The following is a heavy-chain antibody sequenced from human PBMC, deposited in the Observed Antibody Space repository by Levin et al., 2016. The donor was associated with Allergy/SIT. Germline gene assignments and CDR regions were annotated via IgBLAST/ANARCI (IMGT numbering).Heavy chain of an antibody. D-gene: IGHD3-10*01. CDR1: GGSFSGYY. V-gene: IGHV4-34*01. Sequence: SETLSLTCAVYGGSFSGYYWSWIRQPPGKGLEWIGEINHSGSTNYNPSLKSRVTISVDTSKNQFSLKLSSVTAADTAVYYCARGRPYYYGSGSYSPVRFDPWGQGTLVTVSS. CDR2: INHSGST. CDR3: ARGRPYYYGSGSYSPVRFDP. J-gene: IGHJ5*02.